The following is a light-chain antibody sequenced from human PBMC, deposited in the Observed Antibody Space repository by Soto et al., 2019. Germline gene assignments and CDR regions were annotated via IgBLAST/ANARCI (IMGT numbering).Light chain of an antibody. CDR1: QDIRSD. J-gene: IGKJ1*01. V-gene: IGKV1-17*01. CDR3: QHYNSYSEA. Sequence: DIQMTQSPSSLSASVGDRVTVTCRASQDIRSDVGWYQQKPGQAPKVLMYAASRLHSGVPSRFSGSGSGTEFTLTISSLQPDDFATYYCQHYNSYSEAFGQGAKV. CDR2: AAS.